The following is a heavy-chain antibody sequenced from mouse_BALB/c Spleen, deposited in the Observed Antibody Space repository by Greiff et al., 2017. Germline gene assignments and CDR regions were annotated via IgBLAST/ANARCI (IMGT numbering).Heavy chain of an antibody. V-gene: IGHV3-8*02. CDR3: ARYIYNYDVFAY. CDR1: GDSITSGY. CDR2: ISYSGST. D-gene: IGHD2-12*01. J-gene: IGHJ3*01. Sequence: EVQLQQSGPSLVKPSQTLSLTCSVTGDSITSGYWNWIRKFPGNKLEYMGYISYSGSTYYNPSLKSRISINRDTSKNQYYLQLNSVTTEDTATYYCARYIYNYDVFAYWGQGTLVTVSA.